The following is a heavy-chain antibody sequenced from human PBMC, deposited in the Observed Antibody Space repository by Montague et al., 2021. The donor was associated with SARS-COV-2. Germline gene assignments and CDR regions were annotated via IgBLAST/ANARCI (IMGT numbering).Heavy chain of an antibody. CDR1: GVSISSYY. CDR2: VHYTGST. J-gene: IGHJ6*02. D-gene: IGHD5/OR15-5a*01. CDR3: AGYDGGGIYASPVYAMDV. V-gene: IGHV4-59*04. Sequence: SETLSLTCTVSGVSISSYYWTWIRQPPGKTLEWIGYVHYTGSTNFISSLKSRVTMSLDTSKNQFTLRLSSVTAADTAVYYCAGYDGGGIYASPVYAMDVWGQGTTVTVSS.